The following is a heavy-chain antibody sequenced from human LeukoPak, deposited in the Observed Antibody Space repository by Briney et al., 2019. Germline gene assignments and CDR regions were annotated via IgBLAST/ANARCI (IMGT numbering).Heavy chain of an antibody. V-gene: IGHV3-48*04. CDR2: ISSSSSTI. CDR3: ARDQWELFDAFDI. Sequence: PGGSLRLSCAASGFTFTNYSMNWVRQAPGKGLEWVSYISSSSSTIHYGDSVKGRFTISRDNAKNSLYLQMNSLRAEDTAVYYCARDQWELFDAFDIWGQGTMVTVSS. D-gene: IGHD1-26*01. J-gene: IGHJ3*02. CDR1: GFTFTNYS.